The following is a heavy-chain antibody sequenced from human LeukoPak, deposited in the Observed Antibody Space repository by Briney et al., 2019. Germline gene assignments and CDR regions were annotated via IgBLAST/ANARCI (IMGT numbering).Heavy chain of an antibody. V-gene: IGHV3-7*03. Sequence: PGGPLRLSCAASGFTFSSYWMSWVRQAPGKGLEWVANIKQDGSEKYYVDSVKGRFTISRDNAKNSLYLQMNSLRAEDTAVYYCARVFSYYDSSGPFDYWGQGTLVTVSS. J-gene: IGHJ4*02. CDR3: ARVFSYYDSSGPFDY. D-gene: IGHD3-22*01. CDR1: GFTFSSYW. CDR2: IKQDGSEK.